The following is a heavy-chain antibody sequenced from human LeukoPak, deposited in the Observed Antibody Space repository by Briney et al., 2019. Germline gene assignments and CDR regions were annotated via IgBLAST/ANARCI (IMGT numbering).Heavy chain of an antibody. CDR3: AREETYGSVGY. V-gene: IGHV1-8*02. CDR1: GYTFTSYD. Sequence: ASVKVSCKASGYTFTSYDINWVRQAPGQGLEWMGWMNPNSGNTSYAQKFQGRVTMTRDMSTSTVYMELSRLRSEDTAVYYCAREETYGSVGYWGQGTLVTVSS. D-gene: IGHD3-10*01. CDR2: MNPNSGNT. J-gene: IGHJ4*02.